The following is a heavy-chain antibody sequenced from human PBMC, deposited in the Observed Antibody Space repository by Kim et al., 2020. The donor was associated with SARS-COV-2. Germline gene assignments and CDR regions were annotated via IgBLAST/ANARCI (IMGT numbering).Heavy chain of an antibody. CDR1: GGSISSGDYY. CDR2: IYYSGST. J-gene: IGHJ4*02. CDR3: ARKDSSSWEFDY. D-gene: IGHD6-13*01. Sequence: SETLSLTCTVSGGSISSGDYYWSWIRQPPGKGLEWIGYIYYSGSTYYNPSLKSRVTISVDTSKNQFSLKLSSVTAADTAVYYCARKDSSSWEFDYWGQGTLVTVSS. V-gene: IGHV4-30-4*01.